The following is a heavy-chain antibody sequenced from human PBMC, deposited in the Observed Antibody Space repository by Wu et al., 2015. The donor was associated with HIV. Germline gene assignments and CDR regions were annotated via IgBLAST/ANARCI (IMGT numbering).Heavy chain of an antibody. CDR1: GHTLTELC. CDR3: ATTLTWGRGAVYNWSTP. CDR2: FDPEDGAM. Sequence: QVHLEQSGAEVKKPGASVKVFCRISGHTLTELCMHWVRQAPGTGLEWMGGFDPEDGAMVYAQTLQGRITMTEDTSTDTAYMELTSLASEDTAVYYCATTLTWGRGAVYNWSTPWGPEPWSPSP. J-gene: IGHJ5*01. D-gene: IGHD3-16*01. V-gene: IGHV1-24*01.